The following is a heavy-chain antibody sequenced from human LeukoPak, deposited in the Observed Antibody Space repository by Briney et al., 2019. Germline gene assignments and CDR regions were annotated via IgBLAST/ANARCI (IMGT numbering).Heavy chain of an antibody. CDR2: INPNSGGT. D-gene: IGHD2-2*01. V-gene: IGHV1-2*02. J-gene: IGHJ5*02. Sequence: GASVKVSCKASGYTFTGYYMHWVRQAPGQGLEWMGWINPNSGGTNYAQKFQGRVTMTRDTSISTAYMELSRLRSDDTAVYYCARDGCSSTSCYSSWFDPWGQGTLVTVSS. CDR1: GYTFTGYY. CDR3: ARDGCSSTSCYSSWFDP.